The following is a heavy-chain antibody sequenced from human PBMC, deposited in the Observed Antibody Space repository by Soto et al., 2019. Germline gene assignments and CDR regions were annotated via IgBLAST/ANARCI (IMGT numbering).Heavy chain of an antibody. D-gene: IGHD6-19*01. CDR1: GYTFTSYW. CDR3: ARQDGSALYYFDY. CDR2: IYPGDSDT. J-gene: IGHJ4*02. V-gene: IGHV5-51*01. Sequence: GESLKISCKGSGYTFTSYWIAWVRQMPGKGLEWMGIIYPGDSDTRYSPSFQGQVSISADKSISTAYLQWSSLKASDTAMYYCARQDGSALYYFDYWGQGTLVTVSA.